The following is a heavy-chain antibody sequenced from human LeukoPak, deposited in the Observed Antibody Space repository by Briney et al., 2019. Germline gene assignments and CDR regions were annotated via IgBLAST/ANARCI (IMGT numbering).Heavy chain of an antibody. CDR2: IGGSGVST. CDR1: GFTFSNYA. V-gene: IGHV3-23*01. CDR3: AKDSGNYFDY. Sequence: GGSLRLSCATSGFTFSNYAMTWVRQAPGKGLEWVSAIGGSGVSTYYADSVKGRFTISRDNSKNTLYLQMNSLRAEDTAVYYCAKDSGNYFDYWGQGTLVTVSS. D-gene: IGHD1-26*01. J-gene: IGHJ4*02.